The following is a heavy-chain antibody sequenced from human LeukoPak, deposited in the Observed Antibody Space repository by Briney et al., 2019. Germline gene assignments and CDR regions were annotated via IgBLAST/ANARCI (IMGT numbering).Heavy chain of an antibody. CDR2: ISSSSSYI. D-gene: IGHD3-10*01. J-gene: IGHJ4*02. V-gene: IGHV3-21*01. CDR3: ARDDGSGSCFDY. CDR1: GFTFSSYW. Sequence: PGGSLRLSCAASGFTFSSYWMYWVRQAPGKGLEWVSSISSSSSYIYYADSVKGRFTISRDNAKNSLYLQMNSLRAEDTAVYYCARDDGSGSCFDYWGQGTLVTVSS.